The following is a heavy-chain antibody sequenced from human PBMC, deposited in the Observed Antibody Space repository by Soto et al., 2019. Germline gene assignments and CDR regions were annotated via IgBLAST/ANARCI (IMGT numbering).Heavy chain of an antibody. CDR2: MSGNGANT. V-gene: IGHV3-23*01. CDR1: GFTFDIYV. J-gene: IGHJ6*03. Sequence: EVQLLESGGGLVQPGGSLRLSCAASGFTFDIYVMSWVRQAPGKGLEWVSSMSGNGANTYYADSVKGRFTISRDNSKNTLSLQMNSLRAEDTALYYCAKAYGDYFYYYMDVWGKGTKVTVS. D-gene: IGHD3-10*01. CDR3: AKAYGDYFYYYMDV.